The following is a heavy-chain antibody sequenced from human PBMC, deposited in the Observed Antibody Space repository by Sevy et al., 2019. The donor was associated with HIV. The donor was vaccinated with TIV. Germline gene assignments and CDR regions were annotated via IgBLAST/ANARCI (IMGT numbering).Heavy chain of an antibody. D-gene: IGHD5-12*01. CDR2: ILYDGFNK. Sequence: GGSLRLSCAVSGFTFNEYGMSWVRQVPGKGLEWVAIILYDGFNKHYADSVKGRFTISGDNSTNTVYLQMNSLRTEDTAVYYCARDRVASSSYVPGYYYGMDVWGQGITVTVSS. CDR1: GFTFNEYG. CDR3: ARDRVASSSYVPGYYYGMDV. J-gene: IGHJ6*02. V-gene: IGHV3-30*03.